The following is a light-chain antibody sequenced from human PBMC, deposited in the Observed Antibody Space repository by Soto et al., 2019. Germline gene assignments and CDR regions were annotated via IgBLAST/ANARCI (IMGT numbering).Light chain of an antibody. CDR3: QQYDSSPVT. CDR1: QSVSSSY. J-gene: IGKJ2*01. V-gene: IGKV3-20*01. CDR2: GAS. Sequence: ENVLTQSPGTLSLSPGERATLSCRASQSVSSSYLTWYQQKPGQAPRLLIYGASSRATDIPDRFSGSGSGTDFPITISRLEPEDFAVYYCQQYDSSPVTFGQGTKLEIK.